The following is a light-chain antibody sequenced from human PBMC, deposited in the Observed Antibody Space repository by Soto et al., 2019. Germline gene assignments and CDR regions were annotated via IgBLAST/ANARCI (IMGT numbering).Light chain of an antibody. Sequence: IQMTQSPSTLSASVGDRVTITCRASQSISSWLAWYQQKPGKAPKLLIYDASNLETGVPSRFSGSGSGTDFTFTISSLQPEDIATYYCQQYDNLPITFGPGTKVDIK. V-gene: IGKV1-33*01. CDR3: QQYDNLPIT. J-gene: IGKJ3*01. CDR1: QSISSW. CDR2: DAS.